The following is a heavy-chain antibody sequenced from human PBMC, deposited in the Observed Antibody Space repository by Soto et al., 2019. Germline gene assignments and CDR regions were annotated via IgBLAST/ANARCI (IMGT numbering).Heavy chain of an antibody. CDR2: INHSGGT. Sequence: TSETLSLTCAVYGGSFSGYYWSWIRQPPGKGLEWIGEINHSGGTNYNPSLKSRVTISVDTSKNQFSLKLSSVTAADTAVYYCARPYGSGISWGQGTLVTVSS. J-gene: IGHJ4*02. CDR3: ARPYGSGIS. CDR1: GGSFSGYY. V-gene: IGHV4-34*01. D-gene: IGHD3-10*01.